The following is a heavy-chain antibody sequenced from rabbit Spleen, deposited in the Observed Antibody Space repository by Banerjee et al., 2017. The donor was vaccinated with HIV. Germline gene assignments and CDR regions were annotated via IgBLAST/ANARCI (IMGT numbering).Heavy chain of an antibody. CDR3: ARDLPEIVGWNFGF. J-gene: IGHJ4*02. Sequence: QSLEESGGGLVKPGASLTLTCTASGFSFSSNYYMCWVRQALGKGLEWIGCIATITGKTFYATWAKGRFTISRASSTTVFLQVTRLTVADTATYFCARDLPEIVGWNFGFWGPGTLVTVS. D-gene: IGHD1-1*01. V-gene: IGHV1S40*01. CDR2: IATITGKT. CDR1: GFSFSSNYY.